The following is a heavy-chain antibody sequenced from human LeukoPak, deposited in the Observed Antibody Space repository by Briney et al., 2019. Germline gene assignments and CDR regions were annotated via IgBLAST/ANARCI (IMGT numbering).Heavy chain of an antibody. V-gene: IGHV4-34*10. Sequence: SETLSLTCAVYGGSFSGYYWSWIRQPPGKGLEWIGEIIHSGSPNYNPSLKSRVTMSIDTSKNQFSLKLSSVTAADTAVYYCARAPPGYCSGGSCYSPKYFDYWGQGTLVTVSS. CDR1: GGSFSGYY. J-gene: IGHJ4*02. CDR2: IIHSGSP. CDR3: ARAPPGYCSGGSCYSPKYFDY. D-gene: IGHD2-15*01.